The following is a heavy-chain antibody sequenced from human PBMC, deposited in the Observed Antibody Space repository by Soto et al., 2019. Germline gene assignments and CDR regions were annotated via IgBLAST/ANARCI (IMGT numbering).Heavy chain of an antibody. J-gene: IGHJ6*02. CDR3: ANKPIAILGVTWDV. Sequence: SGPTLVNPTQTLTLTCTFSGFSLTTRGVGVGWIRQPPGKALEWLAVIYWNDDVHYSPSLQSRLTITKDTSKNQVVLTMANIDPVDTATYFCANKPIAILGVTWDVWGLGTTVTVSS. CDR2: IYWNDDV. CDR1: GFSLTTRGVG. V-gene: IGHV2-5*01. D-gene: IGHD3-3*01.